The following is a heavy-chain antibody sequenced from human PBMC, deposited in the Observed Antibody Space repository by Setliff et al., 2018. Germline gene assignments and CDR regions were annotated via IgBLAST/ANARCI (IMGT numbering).Heavy chain of an antibody. CDR2: INHSGST. J-gene: IGHJ6*03. CDR3: ARLRGAFDYYYYMDV. Sequence: PSETLSLTCAVYGGSFSGYYWSWIRQPPGKGLEWIGEINHSGSTNYNPPLKSRVTISVDTSKNQFSLRLNSATAADTAVYYCARLRGAFDYYYYMDVWGKGTTVTVSS. D-gene: IGHD3-3*02. V-gene: IGHV4-34*01. CDR1: GGSFSGYY.